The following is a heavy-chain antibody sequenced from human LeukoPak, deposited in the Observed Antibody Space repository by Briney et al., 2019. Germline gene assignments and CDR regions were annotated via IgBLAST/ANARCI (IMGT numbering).Heavy chain of an antibody. CDR1: GFTFSSYA. V-gene: IGHV3-64*01. CDR2: ISNNGGST. J-gene: IGHJ6*03. Sequence: PGGSLRLSCAASGFTFSSYAMHWVRQAPGKGLEYVSGISNNGGSTYYANSVKGRFTISKDNSKNTLYLQMGSLRAEDMAVYYCARDQEYGLRYYYYYMDVWGKGTTVTVSS. CDR3: ARDQEYGLRYYYYYMDV. D-gene: IGHD3-10*01.